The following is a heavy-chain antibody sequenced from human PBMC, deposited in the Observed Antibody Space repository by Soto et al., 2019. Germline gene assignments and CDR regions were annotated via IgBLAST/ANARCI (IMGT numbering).Heavy chain of an antibody. CDR3: ARQRYSSSWFDY. CDR1: GGSISSYY. Sequence: SETLSLTCTVSGGSISSYYWSWIRQPPGKGLEWIGYIYYSGSTNYNPSLKSRVTISVDTSKNQFSLKLSSVTAADTAVYYCARQRYSSSWFDYWGQGTLVTVSS. CDR2: IYYSGST. J-gene: IGHJ5*01. V-gene: IGHV4-59*08. D-gene: IGHD6-13*01.